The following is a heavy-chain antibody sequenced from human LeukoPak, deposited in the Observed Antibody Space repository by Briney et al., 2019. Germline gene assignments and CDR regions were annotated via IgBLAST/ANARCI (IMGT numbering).Heavy chain of an antibody. CDR1: GGSFSGYY. Sequence: KPSETLSLTCAVYGGSFSGYYWSWIRQPPGKGLEWIGEINHSGSTNYNPSLKSRVTISVDTSKNQFSLKLSSVTAADTAVYYCASEYSSGRRFDYWGQGTLVTVSS. V-gene: IGHV4-34*01. J-gene: IGHJ4*02. CDR3: ASEYSSGRRFDY. D-gene: IGHD6-19*01. CDR2: INHSGST.